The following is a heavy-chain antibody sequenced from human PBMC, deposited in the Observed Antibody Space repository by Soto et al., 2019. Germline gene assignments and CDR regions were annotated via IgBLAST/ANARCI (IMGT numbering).Heavy chain of an antibody. J-gene: IGHJ5*02. Sequence: GGSLRLSCAVSGFTFSSYGMHWVRQAPGRGLEWVALVWYDGSNKYYADSVKGRFTISRDTSKNTLYLQMNSLRAEDTAVYYCARDLWAAAGTFDPWGQGTLVTVSS. D-gene: IGHD6-13*01. CDR2: VWYDGSNK. V-gene: IGHV3-33*01. CDR1: GFTFSSYG. CDR3: ARDLWAAAGTFDP.